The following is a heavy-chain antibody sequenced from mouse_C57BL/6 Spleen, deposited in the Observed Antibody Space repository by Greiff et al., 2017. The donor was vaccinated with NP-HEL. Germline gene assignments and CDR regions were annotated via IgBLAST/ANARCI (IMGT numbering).Heavy chain of an antibody. CDR2: IRSKSNNYAT. Sequence: EVMLVESGGGLVQPKGSLKLSCAASGFSFNTYAMNWVRQAPGKGLEWVARIRSKSNNYATYYADSVKDRFTISRDDSESMLYLQMNNLKTEDTAMYYCVRYGSSYGYAMDYWGQGTSVTVSS. V-gene: IGHV10-1*01. J-gene: IGHJ4*01. CDR1: GFSFNTYA. CDR3: VRYGSSYGYAMDY. D-gene: IGHD1-1*01.